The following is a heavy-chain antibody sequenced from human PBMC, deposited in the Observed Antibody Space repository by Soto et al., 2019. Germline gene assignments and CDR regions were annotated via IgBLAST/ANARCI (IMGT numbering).Heavy chain of an antibody. D-gene: IGHD6-19*01. V-gene: IGHV3-33*01. CDR2: IWYDGSNK. Sequence: PGGSLRLSCAASGFTFSSYGMRWVRQAPGKGLEWVAVIWYDGSNKYYADSVKGRFTISRDNSKNTLYLQMNSLRAEDTAVYYCARVEAVADTPDYWGQGTLVTVSS. CDR1: GFTFSSYG. J-gene: IGHJ4*02. CDR3: ARVEAVADTPDY.